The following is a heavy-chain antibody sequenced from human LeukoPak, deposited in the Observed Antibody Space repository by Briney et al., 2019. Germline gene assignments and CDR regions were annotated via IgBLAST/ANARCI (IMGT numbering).Heavy chain of an antibody. J-gene: IGHJ4*02. Sequence: SGTLSLTCAVYGGSFSGYYWRWIRQPPGKGLEWIGEINHSGSTNYNSSLKSRVTISVDTSKNQLSLKMSSVTAADTAVYYCTITTGTTLGLMDYWGQGTLVTVSS. CDR3: TITTGTTLGLMDY. V-gene: IGHV4-34*01. CDR1: GGSFSGYY. CDR2: INHSGST. D-gene: IGHD1-1*01.